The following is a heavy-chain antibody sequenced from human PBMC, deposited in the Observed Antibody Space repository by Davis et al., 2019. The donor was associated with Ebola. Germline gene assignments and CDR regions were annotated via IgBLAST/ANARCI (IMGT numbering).Heavy chain of an antibody. CDR3: ATTQDDNWNDVAFDI. Sequence: MPSETLSLTCTVSGGSISSYYWSWIRQPPGKGLEWIGYIYYSGSTKNNPSLKSRVTISVDTSKNQFSLNLSSVTAADTAVYYCATTQDDNWNDVAFDIWGQGTVVTVSS. CDR2: IYYSGST. CDR1: GGSISSYY. V-gene: IGHV4-59*01. D-gene: IGHD1-1*01. J-gene: IGHJ3*02.